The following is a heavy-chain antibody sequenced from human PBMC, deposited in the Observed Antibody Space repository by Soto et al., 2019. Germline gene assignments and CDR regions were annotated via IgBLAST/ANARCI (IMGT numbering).Heavy chain of an antibody. J-gene: IGHJ6*02. Sequence: ASVKVSCKASGYTFTSYALPWVRQAPGQRLEWMGWINAGNGNTKYSQKFQGRVTITRDTSASTAYRELSSLRSEDTAVYYCARILMTTVTTPYYYYGMDVWGQGTTVTV. CDR2: INAGNGNT. CDR3: ARILMTTVTTPYYYYGMDV. CDR1: GYTFTSYA. V-gene: IGHV1-3*01. D-gene: IGHD4-4*01.